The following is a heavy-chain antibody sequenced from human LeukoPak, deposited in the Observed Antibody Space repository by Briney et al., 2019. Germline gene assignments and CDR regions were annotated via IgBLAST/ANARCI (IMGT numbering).Heavy chain of an antibody. D-gene: IGHD3-22*01. Sequence: ASXKVSCKASGYTFTSYGISWVRQAPGQGGEWLGWISAYNGNTNYAQKLQGRVTMTTDTSTSTAYMELRSLRSDDTAVYYCAGHYYDSSGYDYWGQGTLVTVSS. J-gene: IGHJ4*02. V-gene: IGHV1-18*01. CDR1: GYTFTSYG. CDR3: AGHYYDSSGYDY. CDR2: ISAYNGNT.